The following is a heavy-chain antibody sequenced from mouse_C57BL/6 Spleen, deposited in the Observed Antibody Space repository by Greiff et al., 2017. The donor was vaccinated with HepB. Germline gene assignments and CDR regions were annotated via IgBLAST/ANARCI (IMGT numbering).Heavy chain of an antibody. D-gene: IGHD5-1-1*01. Sequence: VQRVESGPGLVAPSQSLSITCTVSGFSLTSYGVDWVRQSPGKGLEWLGVIWGVGSTNYNSALKSRLSISKDNSKSQVFLKMNSLQTDDTAMYYCASSYPSYAMDYWGQGTSVTVSS. CDR2: IWGVGST. CDR1: GFSLTSYG. V-gene: IGHV2-6*01. CDR3: ASSYPSYAMDY. J-gene: IGHJ4*01.